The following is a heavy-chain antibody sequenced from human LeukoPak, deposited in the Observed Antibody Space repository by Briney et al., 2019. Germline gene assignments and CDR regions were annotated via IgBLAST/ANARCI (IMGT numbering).Heavy chain of an antibody. J-gene: IGHJ4*02. Sequence: SETLSLTCTVSGGSISSYYWSWIRQPPGKGLEWIGYIYYSGSTNYNPSLKSRVTISVDTSKNQFSLKLSSVTAADTAVYYCARVNYDFWSGYYPHPYYFDYWGQGTLATVSS. CDR2: IYYSGST. V-gene: IGHV4-59*01. D-gene: IGHD3-3*01. CDR1: GGSISSYY. CDR3: ARVNYDFWSGYYPHPYYFDY.